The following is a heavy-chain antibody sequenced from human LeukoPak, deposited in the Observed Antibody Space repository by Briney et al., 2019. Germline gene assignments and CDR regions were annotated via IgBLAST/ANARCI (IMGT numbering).Heavy chain of an antibody. CDR3: ARGALGRGYSYGDDAFDI. J-gene: IGHJ3*02. CDR2: ISSSSSYT. Sequence: GGSLRLSCAASGFTFSSYSMNWIRQAPGKGLEWVSYISSSSSYTNYADSVKGRFTISRDNAKNSLYLQMNSLRAEDTAVYYCARGALGRGYSYGDDAFDIWGQGTMVTVSS. V-gene: IGHV3-21*05. D-gene: IGHD5-18*01. CDR1: GFTFSSYS.